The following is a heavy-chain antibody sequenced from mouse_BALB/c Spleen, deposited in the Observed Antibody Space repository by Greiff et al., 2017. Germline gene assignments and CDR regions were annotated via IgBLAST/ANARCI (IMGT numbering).Heavy chain of an antibody. CDR2: ISSGGST. V-gene: IGHV5-6-5*01. D-gene: IGHD2-1*01. J-gene: IGHJ3*01. Sequence: EVQGVESGGGLVKPGGSLKLSCAASGFTFSSYAMSWVRQTPEKRLEWVASISSGGSTYYPDSVKGRFTISRDNARNILYLQMSSLRSEDTAMYYCARYGNYGLLGWGQGTLVTVSA. CDR3: ARYGNYGLLG. CDR1: GFTFSSYA.